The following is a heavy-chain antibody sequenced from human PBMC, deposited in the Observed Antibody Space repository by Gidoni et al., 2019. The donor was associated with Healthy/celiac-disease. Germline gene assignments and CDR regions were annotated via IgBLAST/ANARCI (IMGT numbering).Heavy chain of an antibody. CDR2: INPSGGST. Sequence: QVQLVQSGAEVKKPGASVKVSCQASGYPFTSYYMHWVRQAPGQGIEWMGIINPSGGSTSYEQKFQGRVTMTRDTSTSTVYMELSSLRSEDTAVYYCARVLVVKEHDAFDIWGQGTMVTVSS. J-gene: IGHJ3*02. V-gene: IGHV1-46*03. CDR1: GYPFTSYY. CDR3: ARVLVVKEHDAFDI. D-gene: IGHD3-22*01.